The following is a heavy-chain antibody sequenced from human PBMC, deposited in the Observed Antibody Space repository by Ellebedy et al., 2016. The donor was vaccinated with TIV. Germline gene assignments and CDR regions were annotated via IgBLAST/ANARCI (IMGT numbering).Heavy chain of an antibody. CDR1: GDSVSNGYFY. D-gene: IGHD3-10*01. V-gene: IGHV4-39*01. CDR2: IYYTGAT. CDR3: ARHSGANWFDP. J-gene: IGHJ5*02. Sequence: SETLSLTCTVSGDSVSNGYFYWGWIRQPPGTGLEWLGTIYYTGATSYSPSLKSRVTISVDTSRNQFSLHLNSVTAADTAVYYCARHSGANWFDPWGQGTLVTVSS.